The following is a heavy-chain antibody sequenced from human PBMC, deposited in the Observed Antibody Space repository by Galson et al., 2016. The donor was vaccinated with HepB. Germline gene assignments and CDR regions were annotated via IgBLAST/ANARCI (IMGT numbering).Heavy chain of an antibody. V-gene: IGHV1-58*01. J-gene: IGHJ6*02. Sequence: SVKVSCKASGFTYSGSAVQWVRQARGQRLEWIGWIVGGSEKTNYAQKFQDRVTISRNMSTRTAYMELSSLRSDDTAVYYCAATFSLLLGILTHNFSAMDVWCQGTMVTVS. CDR2: IVGGSEKT. CDR1: GFTYSGSA. D-gene: IGHD1-26*01. CDR3: AATFSLLLGILTHNFSAMDV.